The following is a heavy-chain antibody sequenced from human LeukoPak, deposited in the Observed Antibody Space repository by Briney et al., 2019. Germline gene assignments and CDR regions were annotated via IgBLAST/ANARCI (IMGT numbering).Heavy chain of an antibody. CDR3: AEKVVPPSIDAFDI. CDR2: IYPGDSDT. CDR1: GYSFSNYW. Sequence: GESLKISCKGSGYSFSNYWIGWVRQMPGKGLEWMGFIYPGDSDTRYSPSFQGQVTISADKSISTAYLQWSSLKASDTAMYYCAEKVVPPSIDAFDIWGQGTMVIVSS. D-gene: IGHD2-2*01. J-gene: IGHJ3*02. V-gene: IGHV5-51*01.